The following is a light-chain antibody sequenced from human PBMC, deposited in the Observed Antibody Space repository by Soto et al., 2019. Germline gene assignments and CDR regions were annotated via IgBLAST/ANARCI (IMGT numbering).Light chain of an antibody. CDR1: QSLLYSNGYTF. Sequence: DIVMTQSPLSLPVTPGEPASISCRSSQSLLYSNGYTFLDWYLQKPGHSPQLLIYLTSNRASGVPARFSGSRSGTYFTLKISRVEAEDVGVYYCMQAVQIPITVGQGTRLEIK. V-gene: IGKV2-28*01. CDR2: LTS. J-gene: IGKJ5*01. CDR3: MQAVQIPIT.